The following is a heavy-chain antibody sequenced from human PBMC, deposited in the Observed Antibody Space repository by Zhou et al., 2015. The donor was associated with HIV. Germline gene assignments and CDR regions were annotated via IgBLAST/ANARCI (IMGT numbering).Heavy chain of an antibody. Sequence: QVQVVQSGPEVKKPGASVRVSCWTSGYTFTQYDINWVRQTPGGGFEWMGRINPDSASTHFAQKFQGRVTMARNISASTVYMYLNNLTSEDTAVYYCSRGTSCEAGSCYVWLDPWGRGNSGHRLL. CDR1: GYTFTQYD. J-gene: IGHJ5*02. D-gene: IGHD2-2*01. CDR2: INPDSAST. CDR3: SRGTSCEAGSCYVWLDP. V-gene: IGHV1-8*01.